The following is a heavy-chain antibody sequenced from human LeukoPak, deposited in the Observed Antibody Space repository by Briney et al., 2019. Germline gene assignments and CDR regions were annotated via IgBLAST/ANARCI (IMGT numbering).Heavy chain of an antibody. J-gene: IGHJ4*02. D-gene: IGHD3-16*01. V-gene: IGHV3-73*01. Sequence: PGGSLRLSCAASRFTFSGSAMHWVRQASGKGLEWVGRIRRKGNDYATAYAASVKGSFTISRDDSKNTAYLQMDSLKTEDTAVYFCSRLGGSPPYFDYWGQGTLVTVSS. CDR1: RFTFSGSA. CDR2: IRRKGNDYAT. CDR3: SRLGGSPPYFDY.